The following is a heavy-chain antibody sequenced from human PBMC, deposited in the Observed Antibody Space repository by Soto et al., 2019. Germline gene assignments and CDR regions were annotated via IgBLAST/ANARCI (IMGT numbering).Heavy chain of an antibody. V-gene: IGHV3-21*01. CDR2: ITISSSYI. Sequence: GGSLRFSGAASGFTFSSYSMNWVRQAPGKGLEWVSSITISSSYIYYADSVKGRSTSSRDNAKNSLYLQMNSLRVEDTAVYYWGRDVPADRGWRRAKEPDNVCLGPWGRRCRFTVSS. J-gene: IGHJ2*01. CDR3: GRDVPADRGWRRAKEPDNVCLGP. D-gene: IGHD3-10*01. CDR1: GFTFSSYS.